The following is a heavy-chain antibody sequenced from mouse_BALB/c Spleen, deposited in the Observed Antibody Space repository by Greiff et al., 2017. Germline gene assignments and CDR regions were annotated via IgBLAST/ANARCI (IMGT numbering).Heavy chain of an antibody. CDR2: ISSGSSTI. CDR1: GFTFSSFG. CDR3: ANSFAY. Sequence: EVQVVESGGGLVQPGGSRKLSCAASGFTFSSFGMHWVRQAPEKGLEWVAYISSGSSTIYYADTVKGRFTISRDNPKNTLFLQMTSLRSEDTAMYYCANSFAYWGQGTLVTVSA. J-gene: IGHJ3*01. V-gene: IGHV5-17*02.